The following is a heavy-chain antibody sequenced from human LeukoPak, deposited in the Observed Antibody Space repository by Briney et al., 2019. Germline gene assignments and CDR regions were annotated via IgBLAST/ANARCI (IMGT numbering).Heavy chain of an antibody. CDR1: GFDFTTHS. V-gene: IGHV3-30-3*01. CDR2: ISMGGDIK. D-gene: IGHD3-16*01. J-gene: IGHJ4*02. Sequence: GGSLRLSCAVSGFDFTTHSMNWVRQAPGKGLEWVAAISMGGDIKVYTDSVGGRFTISRDNSRSTLYLQMNSLRLEDTALYFCARDMIGGIPDYIDYWGQGTLVTLSS. CDR3: ARDMIGGIPDYIDY.